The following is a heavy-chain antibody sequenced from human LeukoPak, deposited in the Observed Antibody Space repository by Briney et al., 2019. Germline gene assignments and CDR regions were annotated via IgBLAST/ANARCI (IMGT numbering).Heavy chain of an antibody. V-gene: IGHV5-51*01. CDR1: GYSFTSYW. Sequence: GESLKISCKGSGYSFTSYWIGWVRQMPGKGLEWMGIIYPSDSDTRYSPSFQGQVTISADKSISTAYLQWSSLKASDTAMYYCARRSWSQILNVDTAPFDYWGQGTLVTVSS. J-gene: IGHJ4*02. CDR3: ARRSWSQILNVDTAPFDY. D-gene: IGHD5-18*01. CDR2: IYPSDSDT.